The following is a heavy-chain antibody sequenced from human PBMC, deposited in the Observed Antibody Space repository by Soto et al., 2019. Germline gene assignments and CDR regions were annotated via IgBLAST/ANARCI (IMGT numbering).Heavy chain of an antibody. CDR3: ARHIAVPTTRGFDY. CDR1: GGSVSSTNW. Sequence: QVQLQESGPGLVKPSGTLSLTCTVSGGSVSSTNWRSWVRQAPGEGLEWIGEIFHSGTTNYNPSLKRRVVISMDTSTHHLSLRLDSVTAADTALYFCARHIAVPTTRGFDYWGQGTLVTVSS. J-gene: IGHJ4*02. V-gene: IGHV4-4*02. CDR2: IFHSGTT. D-gene: IGHD2-15*01.